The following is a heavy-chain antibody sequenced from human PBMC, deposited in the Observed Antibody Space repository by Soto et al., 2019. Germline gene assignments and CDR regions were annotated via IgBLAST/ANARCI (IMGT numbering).Heavy chain of an antibody. D-gene: IGHD1-26*01. Sequence: GGSLRLSCAASGFTFSSYAMSWVRQAPGKGLEWVSAISGSGGSTYYADSVKGRFTISRDNSKNTLYLQMNSLRAEDTAVYYCAKVWGYSGSYYAHYYGMDVWGQGTTVTVSS. J-gene: IGHJ6*02. CDR3: AKVWGYSGSYYAHYYGMDV. CDR1: GFTFSSYA. V-gene: IGHV3-23*01. CDR2: ISGSGGST.